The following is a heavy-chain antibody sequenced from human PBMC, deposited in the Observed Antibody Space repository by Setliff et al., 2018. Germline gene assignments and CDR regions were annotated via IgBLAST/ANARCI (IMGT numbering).Heavy chain of an antibody. CDR3: ARAPLLFGVVIADGMDV. J-gene: IGHJ6*02. CDR1: GYTFTSYG. D-gene: IGHD3-3*01. V-gene: IGHV1-18*01. Sequence: ASVKVSCKASGYTFTSYGFSWVRQAPGQGLEWMGWISVYNGKTKYAQKFQGRVTMTTDTSTRTAYMEVTSLRSEDTAVYYCARAPLLFGVVIADGMDVWGQGTTVTVSS. CDR2: ISVYNGKT.